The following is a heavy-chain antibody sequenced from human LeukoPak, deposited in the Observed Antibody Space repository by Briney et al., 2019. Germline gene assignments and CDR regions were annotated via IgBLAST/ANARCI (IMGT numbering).Heavy chain of an antibody. V-gene: IGHV3-23*01. Sequence: PGGSLRLSCAVSGITLSNYGMSWVRQAPGKGLEWVAGISDSGGRTKYADSVKGRFTISRDNAKNSLYLQMNSLRAEDTAVYYCARDFSSSWPNWGQGTLVTVSS. D-gene: IGHD6-13*01. J-gene: IGHJ4*02. CDR2: ISDSGGRT. CDR1: GITLSNYG. CDR3: ARDFSSSWPN.